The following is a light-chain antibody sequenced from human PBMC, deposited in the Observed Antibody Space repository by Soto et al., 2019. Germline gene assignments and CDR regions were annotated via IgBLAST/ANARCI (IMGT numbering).Light chain of an antibody. CDR2: RNE. CDR3: AAWDDSLSALV. CDR1: SSNIESNY. J-gene: IGLJ3*02. Sequence: QSVLTQPPSASGTPGQRVTISCSGSSSNIESNYVYWYQQLPGSAPKLLIYRNEQRPSGVPDRFSGSKSGTSASLAISGLRSEDEADYYCAAWDDSLSALVFGGGTKVTVL. V-gene: IGLV1-47*01.